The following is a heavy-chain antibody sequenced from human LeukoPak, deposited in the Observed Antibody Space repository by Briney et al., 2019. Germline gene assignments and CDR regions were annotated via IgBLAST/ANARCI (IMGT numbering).Heavy chain of an antibody. J-gene: IGHJ4*02. CDR1: GFTVSSNY. CDR2: IYSGGNT. CDR3: AKVRSRYCSGGSCYSFDY. D-gene: IGHD2-15*01. Sequence: GGSLRLSCAASGFTVSSNYMSWVRQAPGKGLEWVSGIYSGGNTYYADSVMGRFTISRDDSKNTLYLQMTSLRAEDTAVYYCAKVRSRYCSGGSCYSFDYWGQGTLVTVSS. V-gene: IGHV3-66*01.